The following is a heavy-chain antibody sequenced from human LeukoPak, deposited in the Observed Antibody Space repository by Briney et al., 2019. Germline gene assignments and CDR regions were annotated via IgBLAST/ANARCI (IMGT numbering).Heavy chain of an antibody. D-gene: IGHD5-12*01. CDR2: INHSGNT. J-gene: IGHJ4*02. CDR3: ARRGYSGYDLHFDY. V-gene: IGHV4-34*01. CDR1: GGSFSDYY. Sequence: SETLSLTRAVYGGSFSDYYWSWIRQPPGKGLEWIGEINHSGNTYYNPSLKSRVAISIDTSKNQFSLKLSSVTAAGTAVFYCARRGYSGYDLHFDYWGQGTLVTVSS.